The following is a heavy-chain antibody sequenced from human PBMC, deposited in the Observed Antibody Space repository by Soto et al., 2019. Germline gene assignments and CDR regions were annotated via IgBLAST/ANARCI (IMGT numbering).Heavy chain of an antibody. CDR3: AGYYDSSGYYYKGYYYYYGMDV. CDR2: IIPIFGTA. D-gene: IGHD3-22*01. CDR1: GGTFSSYA. Sequence: QVQLVQSGAEVKKPGSSVKVSCKASGGTFSSYAISWVRQAPGQGLELMGWIIPIFGTANYAQKFQGRVTITADESTSTAYMELSSLRSEDTAVYYCAGYYDSSGYYYKGYYYYYGMDVWGQGTTVTVSS. V-gene: IGHV1-69*01. J-gene: IGHJ6*02.